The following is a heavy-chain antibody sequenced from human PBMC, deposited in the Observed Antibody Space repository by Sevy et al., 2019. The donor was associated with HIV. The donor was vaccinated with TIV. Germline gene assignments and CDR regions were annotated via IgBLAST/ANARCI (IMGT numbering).Heavy chain of an antibody. Sequence: GGSLRLSCAASGFTVSSNYMSWVRQAPGKGLEWVSVIYSGVSTYYADSVKGRFTISRENYKNTLYLQMNSLRAEDTAVYYCARVSVYYYDTSGYYTTGNAFDIWGQGTMVTVSS. V-gene: IGHV3-53*01. CDR3: ARVSVYYYDTSGYYTTGNAFDI. CDR2: IYSGVST. CDR1: GFTVSSNY. D-gene: IGHD3-22*01. J-gene: IGHJ3*02.